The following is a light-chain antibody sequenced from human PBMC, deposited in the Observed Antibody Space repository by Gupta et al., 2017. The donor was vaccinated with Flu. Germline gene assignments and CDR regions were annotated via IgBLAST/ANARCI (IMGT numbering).Light chain of an antibody. CDR2: SAS. CDR3: QQNYRTSLT. V-gene: IGKV1-39*01. J-gene: IGKJ3*01. Sequence: LLMTQSPSSLSASVGETVTITCRASQYISRNLNWYQHIPGKAPKVLISSASTWQNGFPSRFSGSGSGTDFTLTISNLQPEDFATYYCQQNYRTSLTFGPGTKVNVE. CDR1: QYISRN.